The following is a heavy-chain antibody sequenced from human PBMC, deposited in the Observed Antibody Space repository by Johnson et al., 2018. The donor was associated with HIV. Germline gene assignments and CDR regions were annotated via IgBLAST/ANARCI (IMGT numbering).Heavy chain of an antibody. CDR1: SNY. D-gene: IGHD6-19*01. CDR3: ARDREYGLAWGWAFDI. V-gene: IGHV3-66*02. CDR2: IYSGGST. J-gene: IGHJ3*02. Sequence: VQLVESGGGLVQPGGSLRLSCVGSSNYKSWVRQAPGKGLEWVSVIYSGGSTYYADSVKGRFPISRDTSKNMLYRQMNSLRPEDTAVYYCARDREYGLAWGWAFDIWGQGTMVTVSS.